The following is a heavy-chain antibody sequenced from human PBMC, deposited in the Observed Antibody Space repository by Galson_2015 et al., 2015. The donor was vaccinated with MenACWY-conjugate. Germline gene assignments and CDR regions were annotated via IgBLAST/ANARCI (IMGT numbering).Heavy chain of an antibody. V-gene: IGHV4-39*07. Sequence: WSWIRQPPGKGLEWIGSIYFSGSTYNNPSLKSRVTMSVDTSRNQFSLKLTSVTAADTAVYYCARDQWGYWFDPWGQGTRVTVST. CDR2: IYFSGST. CDR3: ARDQWGYWFDP. J-gene: IGHJ5*02. D-gene: IGHD1-26*01.